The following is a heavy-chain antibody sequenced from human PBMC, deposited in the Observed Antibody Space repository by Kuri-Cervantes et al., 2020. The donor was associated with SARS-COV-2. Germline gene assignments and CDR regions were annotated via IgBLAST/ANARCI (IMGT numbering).Heavy chain of an antibody. D-gene: IGHD5-18*01. CDR1: GFTFSSYA. Sequence: GGSLRLSCAASGFTFSSYAMHWVRQAPGKGLEWGAFIRYDGSNKYYADSVKGRFTISRDNSKNTLYLQMNSLRAEDTAVYYCAGQLXSLDAFDIWGQGTMVTVSS. CDR2: IRYDGSNK. V-gene: IGHV3-30*02. CDR3: AGQLXSLDAFDI. J-gene: IGHJ3*02.